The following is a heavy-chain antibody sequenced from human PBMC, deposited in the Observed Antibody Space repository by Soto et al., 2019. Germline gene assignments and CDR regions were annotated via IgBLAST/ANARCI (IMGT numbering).Heavy chain of an antibody. CDR1: GGSISRSSYY. D-gene: IGHD3-9*01. Sequence: SETLSLTCTVSGGSISRSSYYWGWIRQPPRKGLEWIGYLYYSGSSYFNPSLKSRVTISVDTSKNQFSLNVRSVTAADTAVYYCARGDYNLLTGFLSYADLWGQGTMVTVSS. CDR2: LYYSGSS. J-gene: IGHJ5*02. V-gene: IGHV4-39*01. CDR3: ARGDYNLLTGFLSYADL.